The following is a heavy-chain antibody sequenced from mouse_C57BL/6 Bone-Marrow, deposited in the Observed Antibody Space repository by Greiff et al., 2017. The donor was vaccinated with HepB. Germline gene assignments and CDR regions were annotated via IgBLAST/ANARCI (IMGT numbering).Heavy chain of an antibody. Sequence: VQLQHSGAELVKPGASVKLSCTASGFNIKDYYMHWVKQRTQQGLEWIGRIDPEDGETKYAPKFQGKATITADTSSNTAYLQLSSLTSEDTAVYYCAFFITTGDYAMDYWGQGTSVTVSS. CDR1: GFNIKDYY. CDR2: IDPEDGET. CDR3: AFFITTGDYAMDY. D-gene: IGHD1-1*01. J-gene: IGHJ4*01. V-gene: IGHV14-2*01.